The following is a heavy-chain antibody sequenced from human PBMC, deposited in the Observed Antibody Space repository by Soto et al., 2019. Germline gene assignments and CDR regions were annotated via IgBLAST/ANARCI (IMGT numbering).Heavy chain of an antibody. CDR2: INPSGGST. CDR3: ASPRVIVGAISGYYYYGMDV. V-gene: IGHV1-46*01. D-gene: IGHD1-26*01. J-gene: IGHJ6*02. Sequence: ASVKVSCKASGYTFTSYYMHWVRQAPGQGLKWVGIINPSGGSTSYAQKFQGRVTMTRDTSTSTVYMELSSLRSEDTAVYYCASPRVIVGAISGYYYYGMDVWGQGTTVTVSS. CDR1: GYTFTSYY.